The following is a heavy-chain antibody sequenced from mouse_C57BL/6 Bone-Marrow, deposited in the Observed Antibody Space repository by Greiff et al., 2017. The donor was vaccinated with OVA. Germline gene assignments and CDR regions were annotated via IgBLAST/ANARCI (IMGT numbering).Heavy chain of an antibody. CDR1: GYTFTSYW. CDR2: IDPSDSYT. J-gene: IGHJ2*01. V-gene: IGHV1-59*01. D-gene: IGHD3-2*02. CDR3: ARSQQLRLLYFDY. Sequence: QVQLQQPGAELVRPGTSVKLSCKASGYTFTSYWMHWVKQRPGQGLEWIGVIDPSDSYTNYNQKFKGKATLTVDTSSSTAYMQLSSLTSEDSAVYYCARSQQLRLLYFDYWGQGTTLTVSS.